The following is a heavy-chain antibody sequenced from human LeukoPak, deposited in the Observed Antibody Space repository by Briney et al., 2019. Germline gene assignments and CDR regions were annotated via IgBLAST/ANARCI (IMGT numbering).Heavy chain of an antibody. CDR3: ARALAARRYYYYYMDV. J-gene: IGHJ6*03. CDR1: GYTFTSYD. D-gene: IGHD6-6*01. CDR2: RNPNSGNT. Sequence: ASVKVSCKASGYTFTSYDINWVRQATGQGLEWMGWRNPNSGNTGYEQKFQGRVTMTRNTSISTAYMELSSLRSEDTAVYYCARALAARRYYYYYMDVWGKGTTVTVSS. V-gene: IGHV1-8*01.